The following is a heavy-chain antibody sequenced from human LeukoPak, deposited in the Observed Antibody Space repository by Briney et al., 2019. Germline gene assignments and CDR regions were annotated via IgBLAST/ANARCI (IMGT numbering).Heavy chain of an antibody. V-gene: IGHV3-21*01. J-gene: IGHJ4*02. CDR2: ITGSSDSI. CDR3: ARLVCSTIPCYGKFYFDS. CDR1: GFTFSSYA. Sequence: GGSLRLSCAASGFTFSSYAMEWVRQAPGKGLEWVSSITGSSDSIYYADSVKGRFTISRDNAKNSVYLQLNSLRAEDTAVYYCARLVCSTIPCYGKFYFDSWGQGTLVPVSS. D-gene: IGHD2-2*01.